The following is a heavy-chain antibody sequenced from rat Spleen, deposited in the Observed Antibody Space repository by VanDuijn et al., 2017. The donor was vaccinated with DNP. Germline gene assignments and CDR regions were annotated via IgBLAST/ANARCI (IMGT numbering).Heavy chain of an antibody. CDR2: LSTGGGIT. CDR1: GFTFSDYY. Sequence: EVQLVESGGGLVRPGRSMKLSCAASGFTFSDYYMAWVRQAPTKGLELVAYLSTGGGITYYRDSVKGRFTLSRDNAESTLYLQMDSLRSEDTATYYCTTAYYAAPRGFAYWGQGTLVTVSS. D-gene: IGHD3-1*01. CDR3: TTAYYAAPRGFAY. J-gene: IGHJ3*01. V-gene: IGHV5-27*01.